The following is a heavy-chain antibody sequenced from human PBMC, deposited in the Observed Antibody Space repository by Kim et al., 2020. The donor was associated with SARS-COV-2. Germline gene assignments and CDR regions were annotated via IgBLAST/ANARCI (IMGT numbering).Heavy chain of an antibody. J-gene: IGHJ6*01. D-gene: IGHD6-19*01. CDR2: ISYDGSNK. V-gene: IGHV3-30-3*01. CDR1: GFAFSNYA. CDR3: ATDLHQWLYSRYFYGMD. Sequence: GGSPRLSCAASGFAFSNYAMHWVRQAPGKGPEWVSVISYDGSNKYYADSVKGRFTISRDNSKNTLYLQMNSLRLEDTAVYYCATDLHQWLYSRYFYGMD.